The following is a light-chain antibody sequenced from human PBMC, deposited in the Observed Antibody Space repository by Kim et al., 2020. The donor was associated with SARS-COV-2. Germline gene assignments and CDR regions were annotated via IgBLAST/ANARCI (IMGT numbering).Light chain of an antibody. Sequence: VSPGETASLSCRASQSVSNNLAWYQQKPGQAPRLLIYGASTRAIGIPVRFSGSGSGTEFTLTISSLQSEDFAVYHCQQYDKWPQTFGQGTKVDIK. J-gene: IGKJ1*01. CDR3: QQYDKWPQT. V-gene: IGKV3-15*01. CDR1: QSVSNN. CDR2: GAS.